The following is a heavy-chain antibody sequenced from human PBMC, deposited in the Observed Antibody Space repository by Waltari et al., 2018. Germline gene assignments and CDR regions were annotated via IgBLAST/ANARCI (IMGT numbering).Heavy chain of an antibody. Sequence: VQMVRSGAEVRKPGASVKVSCQASGYTFLGYYMHWVRPAPGQGLEWMGRINPNSGGTNYAQKLQGRVTMTRDTSISTAYMELSRLRSDDTAVYYCATEGKYSSSGEAFDIWGQGTMVTVSS. CDR2: INPNSGGT. D-gene: IGHD6-6*01. CDR3: ATEGKYSSSGEAFDI. CDR1: GYTFLGYY. J-gene: IGHJ3*02. V-gene: IGHV1-2*06.